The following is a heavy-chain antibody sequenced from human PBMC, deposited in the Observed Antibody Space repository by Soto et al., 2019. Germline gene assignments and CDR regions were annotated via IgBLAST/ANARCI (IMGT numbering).Heavy chain of an antibody. D-gene: IGHD3-22*01. CDR2: ISHDGRGK. CDR1: GFTFSRHG. Sequence: PGGSLRLSCAASGFTFSRHGIHWVRQAPGKGLEWVAVISHDGRGKYYAESVKGRFTISRDNSKNTLYLQMNSLRAEDTAKYFCAKALDTSGFYYYYYGMDVWGQGTTVTAP. V-gene: IGHV3-30*18. J-gene: IGHJ6*02. CDR3: AKALDTSGFYYYYYGMDV.